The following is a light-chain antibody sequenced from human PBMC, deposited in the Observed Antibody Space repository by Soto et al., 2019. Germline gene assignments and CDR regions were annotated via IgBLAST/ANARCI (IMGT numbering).Light chain of an antibody. Sequence: QSVLTQPASVSGSPGQSITISCTGTSSDVGGYNYVSWYQQQPGKAPKFMFYDVSNRPSGVSNRFSGSKSGNTASLTISGLQAEDEADYYCCSYTTSNTRQIVFGTGTKLTVL. CDR3: CSYTTSNTRQIV. CDR1: SSDVGGYNY. J-gene: IGLJ1*01. V-gene: IGLV2-14*01. CDR2: DVS.